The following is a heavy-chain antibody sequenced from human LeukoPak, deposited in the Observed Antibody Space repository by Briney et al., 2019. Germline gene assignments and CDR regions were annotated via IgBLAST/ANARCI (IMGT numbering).Heavy chain of an antibody. CDR3: ARGEYQLRNYYYYYMDV. CDR2: IYTSGST. D-gene: IGHD2-2*01. V-gene: IGHV4-61*02. CDR1: GGSISSGSYY. Sequence: PSETLSLTCTVSGGSISSGSYYWSWIRQPAGNGLEWIGRIYTSGSTNYNPSLKSRVTISVDTSKNQFSLKLSSVTAADTAVYYCARGEYQLRNYYYYYMDVWGKGTTVTISS. J-gene: IGHJ6*03.